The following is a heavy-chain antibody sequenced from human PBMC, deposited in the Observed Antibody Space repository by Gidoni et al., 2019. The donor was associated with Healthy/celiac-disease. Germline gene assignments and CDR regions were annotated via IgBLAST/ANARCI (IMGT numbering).Heavy chain of an antibody. V-gene: IGHV3-7*01. D-gene: IGHD3-3*01. CDR3: ARDRTYYDFWSGTYYYYYGMDV. Sequence: EVQLVESGGGLVHPGGSLRLSCAASGFTFSRYGMCWVRQAPGKGLEWLANIKQDGSEKYYVDSVKGRFTISRDNAKNSLYLQMNSLRAEDTAVYYCARDRTYYDFWSGTYYYYYGMDVWGQGTTVTVSS. CDR2: IKQDGSEK. J-gene: IGHJ6*02. CDR1: GFTFSRYG.